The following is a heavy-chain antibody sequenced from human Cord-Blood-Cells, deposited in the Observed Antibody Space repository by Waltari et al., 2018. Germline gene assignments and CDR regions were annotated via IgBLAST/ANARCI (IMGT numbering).Heavy chain of an antibody. J-gene: IGHJ4*02. CDR2: IIPIFGTA. CDR3: ASAKLTRRTYSSSWYYYFDY. CDR1: GGTFSSYA. Sequence: QVQLVQSGAEVKKPGYSVKVSCKASGGTFSSYAISWVRQAPGQGLEWMGGIIPIFGTANYAQKFQGRVTITADESTSTAYMELSSLRSEDTAVYYCASAKLTRRTYSSSWYYYFDYWGQGTLVTVSS. V-gene: IGHV1-69*01. D-gene: IGHD6-13*01.